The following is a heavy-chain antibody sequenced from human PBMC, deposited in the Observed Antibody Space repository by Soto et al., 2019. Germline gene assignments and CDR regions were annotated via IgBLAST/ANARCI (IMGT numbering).Heavy chain of an antibody. D-gene: IGHD5-18*01. V-gene: IGHV3-11*01. Sequence: QMQLVESGGGLVEPGGSLRLSCEASGFTFSNHNMSWIRQAPGKGLEWVSYISRSGSTIYYADSVRGRFTISRDNSKNSLYLQMDSLRAEDTAMYYCGRDPELWDENVATRTSICYYGMDVWGQGTTVTVSS. CDR3: GRDPELWDENVATRTSICYYGMDV. CDR2: ISRSGSTI. J-gene: IGHJ6*02. CDR1: GFTFSNHN.